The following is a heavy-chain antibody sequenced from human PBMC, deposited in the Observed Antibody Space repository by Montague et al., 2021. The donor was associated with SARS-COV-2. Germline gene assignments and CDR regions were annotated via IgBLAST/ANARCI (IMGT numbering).Heavy chain of an antibody. CDR1: GFTVSTFD. CDR2: ILSGGRT. CDR3: TKDWDY. J-gene: IGHJ4*02. V-gene: IGHV3-23*03. Sequence: SLRLSCAASGFTVSTFDMTWVRQAPGKGLECVLVILSGGRTFYAASVKGRFTISRGDSTDTLYLHMNSLRGEDTAIYYCTKDWDYWGQGALVTVSS.